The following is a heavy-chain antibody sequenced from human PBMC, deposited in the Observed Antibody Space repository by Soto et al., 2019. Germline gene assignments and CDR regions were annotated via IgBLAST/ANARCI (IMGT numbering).Heavy chain of an antibody. V-gene: IGHV5-51*01. D-gene: IGHD6-19*01. CDR1: GYSFTSYW. CDR2: IYPGDSDT. J-gene: IGHJ4*02. CDR3: ARHGAVAAPYFDY. Sequence: GESLKISCKGSGYSFTSYWIGWMRQMPGKGLEWMGIIYPGDSDTRYSPSFQGQVTISADKSISTAYLQWSSLKASDTAMYYCARHGAVAAPYFDYWGQGTLVTVSS.